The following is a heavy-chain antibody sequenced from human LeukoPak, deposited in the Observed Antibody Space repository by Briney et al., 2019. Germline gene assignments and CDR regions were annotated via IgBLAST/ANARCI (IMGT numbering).Heavy chain of an antibody. CDR3: AKDVTYDSSGYYPYYFDY. CDR1: GFTFSSYA. V-gene: IGHV3-23*01. CDR2: ISVSGGST. D-gene: IGHD3-22*01. Sequence: GGSLRLSCAASGFTFSSYAMSWVRQAPGKGLEWVSAISVSGGSTYYADSVKGRFTISRDNSKNTLYLQMNSLRAEDTAVYYCAKDVTYDSSGYYPYYFDYWGQGTLVTVSS. J-gene: IGHJ4*02.